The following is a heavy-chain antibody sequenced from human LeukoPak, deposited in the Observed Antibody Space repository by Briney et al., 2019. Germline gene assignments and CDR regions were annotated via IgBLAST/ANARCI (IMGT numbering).Heavy chain of an antibody. CDR2: IHYSGST. CDR3: ASSHLSVALFDY. CDR1: GGSISSYY. J-gene: IGHJ4*02. D-gene: IGHD2-15*01. Sequence: SETLSLTCTVSGGSISSYYWSWIRQPPGKGLEWIGYIHYSGSTNYNPSLKSRVTISVDTSKNQFSLKLSSVTAADTAVYYCASSHLSVALFDYWGQGTLVTVSS. V-gene: IGHV4-59*01.